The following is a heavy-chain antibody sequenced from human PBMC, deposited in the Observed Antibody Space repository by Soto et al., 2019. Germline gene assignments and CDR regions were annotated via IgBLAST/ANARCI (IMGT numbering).Heavy chain of an antibody. CDR3: ARDRGITMVRGVRFAFDI. J-gene: IGHJ3*02. V-gene: IGHV4-31*03. Sequence: QVQLQESGPGLVKPSQTLSLTCTVSGGSISSGGYYWSWIRQHPGKGLEGIGYIYYSGSTYYNPSLKSRVTISVDTSKDQFSLKLSSVTAADTAVYYGARDRGITMVRGVRFAFDIWGQGTMVTVSS. CDR2: IYYSGST. D-gene: IGHD3-10*01. CDR1: GGSISSGGYY.